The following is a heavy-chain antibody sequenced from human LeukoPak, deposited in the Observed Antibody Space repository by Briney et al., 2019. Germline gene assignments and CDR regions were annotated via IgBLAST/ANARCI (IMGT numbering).Heavy chain of an antibody. D-gene: IGHD2-2*01. CDR3: ARTYCSSTSCYYYYYMDV. CDR2: INWNGGST. Sequence: GGPLRLSCAASGFTFDDYGMSWVRQAPGKGLEWVSGINWNGGSTGYADSVKGRFTISRDNAKNSLYLQMNSLRAEDTALYYCARTYCSSTSCYYYYYMDVWGKGTTVTVSS. V-gene: IGHV3-20*04. CDR1: GFTFDDYG. J-gene: IGHJ6*03.